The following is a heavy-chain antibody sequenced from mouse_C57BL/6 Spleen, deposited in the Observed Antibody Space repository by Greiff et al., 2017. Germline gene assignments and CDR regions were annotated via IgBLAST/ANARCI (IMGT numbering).Heavy chain of an antibody. J-gene: IGHJ3*01. CDR1: GFTFSSYA. CDR2: ISDGGSYT. V-gene: IGHV5-4*01. CDR3: ARDRDSWFAY. Sequence: EVQRVESGGGLVKPGGSLKLSCAASGFTFSSYAMSWVRQTPEKRLEWVATISDGGSYTYYPDNVKGRFPISRDNAKNNLYLQMSHLKSEDTAMYYCARDRDSWFAYWGQGTLVTVSA.